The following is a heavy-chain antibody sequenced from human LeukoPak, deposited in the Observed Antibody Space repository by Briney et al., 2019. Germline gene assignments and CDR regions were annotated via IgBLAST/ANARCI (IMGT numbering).Heavy chain of an antibody. J-gene: IGHJ3*02. CDR2: MNPNSGNT. V-gene: IGHV1-8*01. CDR3: ASAGGSYDAFDI. D-gene: IGHD1-26*01. CDR1: GYTFTSYD. Sequence: ASVKVSCKASGYTFTSYDINWVRQATGQGLEWMGWMNPNSGNTGYAQKFQGRVTMTRNTSISTAYMELSSLRSEDTAVYYCASAGGSYDAFDIWGQGTMVTVSS.